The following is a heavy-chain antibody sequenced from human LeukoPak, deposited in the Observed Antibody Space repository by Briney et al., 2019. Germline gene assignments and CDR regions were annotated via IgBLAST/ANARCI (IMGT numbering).Heavy chain of an antibody. D-gene: IGHD1-26*01. V-gene: IGHV4-4*02. J-gene: IGHJ5*02. CDR1: GGSISSTNW. CDR3: ARGGNYWPQWWFDP. CDR2: ISHSGST. Sequence: SGTLSLTCAVSGGSISSTNWWSWVRQPPGKGLEWIGEISHSGSTNYNPSLKSRVTMSLDASKNQFSLELNSVTPADTAVYYCARGGNYWPQWWFDPWGRGTLVSVSS.